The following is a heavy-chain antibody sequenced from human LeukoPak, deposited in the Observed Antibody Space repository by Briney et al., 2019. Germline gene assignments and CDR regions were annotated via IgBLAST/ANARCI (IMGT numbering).Heavy chain of an antibody. CDR1: GYTFSGYY. J-gene: IGHJ3*02. CDR3: ARVGGINSAYPRGTFDI. V-gene: IGHV1-2*02. CDR2: INPSSGGT. D-gene: IGHD3-22*01. Sequence: ASVKVSCKSSGYTFSGYYMHWVRQAPGQGFEWMGWINPSSGGTNHAQEFQGRVTMTRDTSISTAYMELSSLRSDDTAVYYCARVGGINSAYPRGTFDIWGQGTMVTVSS.